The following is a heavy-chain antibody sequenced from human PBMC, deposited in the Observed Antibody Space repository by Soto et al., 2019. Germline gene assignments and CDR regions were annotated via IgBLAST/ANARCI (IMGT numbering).Heavy chain of an antibody. CDR2: ISGSGGST. Sequence: GGSLRLSCTASGFTFTTYWMSWVRQAPGKGLEWVSAISGSGGSTYYADSVKGRFTISRDNSKNTLYLQMNSLRAEDTAVYYCAKDRRGSGYYDYWGQGTLVTVSS. D-gene: IGHD3-10*01. V-gene: IGHV3-23*01. CDR3: AKDRRGSGYYDY. J-gene: IGHJ4*02. CDR1: GFTFTTYW.